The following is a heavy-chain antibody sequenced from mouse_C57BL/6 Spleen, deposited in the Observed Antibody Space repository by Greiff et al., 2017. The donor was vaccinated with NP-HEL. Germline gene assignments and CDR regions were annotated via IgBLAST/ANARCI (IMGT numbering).Heavy chain of an antibody. Sequence: QVQLQQPGAELVKPGASVKLSCKASGYTFTSYWMQWVKQRPGQGLEWIGEIDPSDSYTNYNQKFKGKATLTVDTSSSTAYMQLSSLTSEDSAVYYCARKIYYYGSSSFDYWGQSTTLTVSS. V-gene: IGHV1-50*01. J-gene: IGHJ2*01. D-gene: IGHD1-1*01. CDR2: IDPSDSYT. CDR1: GYTFTSYW. CDR3: ARKIYYYGSSSFDY.